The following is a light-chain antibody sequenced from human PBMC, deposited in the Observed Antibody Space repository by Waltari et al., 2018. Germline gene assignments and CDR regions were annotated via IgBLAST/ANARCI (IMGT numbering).Light chain of an antibody. CDR1: SSDVGGYKY. J-gene: IGLJ3*02. CDR3: CSYAGSYTWV. Sequence: QSALTQPRSVSGSPGQSVTISCTGTSSDVGGYKYVSRYQHHPGKAPKFMIYDVSERPSGVPDRFSGSKSGNTASLTISGLQAEDEADYYCCSYAGSYTWVFGGGTKLTVL. V-gene: IGLV2-11*01. CDR2: DVS.